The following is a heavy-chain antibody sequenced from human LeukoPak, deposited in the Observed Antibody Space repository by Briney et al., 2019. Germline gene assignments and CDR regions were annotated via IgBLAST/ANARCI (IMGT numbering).Heavy chain of an antibody. J-gene: IGHJ3*02. D-gene: IGHD2-2*01. Sequence: GGSLRLSCAASGFTFSSYAMSWVRQAPGKGLEWVAFIRYDGTDKYNADSVKGRFTISRDDSQNTLYLQMNSLRVEDTAVYYCAKDQPSGTTWMTAFDIWGQGTVVTVSS. CDR1: GFTFSSYA. CDR2: IRYDGTDK. CDR3: AKDQPSGTTWMTAFDI. V-gene: IGHV3-30*02.